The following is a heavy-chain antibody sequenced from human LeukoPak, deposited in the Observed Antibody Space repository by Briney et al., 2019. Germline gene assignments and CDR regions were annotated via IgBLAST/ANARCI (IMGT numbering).Heavy chain of an antibody. D-gene: IGHD7-27*01. Sequence: GGSLRLSCAASGFTFSDYAMHWVRQAPGKGLVWVSRINPDGSITNYADSVKGRFTISRDNANNMLYLLMNSLRVDDTAVYYCVRALLGTSDYWGQGTLVTVSS. J-gene: IGHJ4*02. CDR2: INPDGSIT. V-gene: IGHV3-74*01. CDR1: GFTFSDYA. CDR3: VRALLGTSDY.